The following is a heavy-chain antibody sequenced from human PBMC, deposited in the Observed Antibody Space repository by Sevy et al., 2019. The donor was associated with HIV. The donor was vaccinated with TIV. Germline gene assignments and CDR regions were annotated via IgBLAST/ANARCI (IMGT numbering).Heavy chain of an antibody. CDR2: ISLSGGDT. J-gene: IGHJ4*02. Sequence: GGSLRLSCAASGFTFSTYAMTWVRQAPGKGLEWVSVISLSGGDTYYANSVKGRFTISRDNSKNTLYLQMNSLTVEDTAVYYSAKDRVSGTYYTGDFDYWGQGTLVTVSS. CDR1: GFTFSTYA. CDR3: AKDRVSGTYYTGDFDY. D-gene: IGHD3-10*01. V-gene: IGHV3-23*01.